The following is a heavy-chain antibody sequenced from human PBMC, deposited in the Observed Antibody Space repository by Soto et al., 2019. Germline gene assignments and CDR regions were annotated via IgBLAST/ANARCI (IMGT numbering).Heavy chain of an antibody. Sequence: QVPLQESGPGLVKPSQTLSLTCTVSGGSISSGGYYWSWIRQHPGKGLEWIGYIYYSGSTYYNPSLKSRVTISVDTSKNQFSLKLSSVTAADTAVYYCARDSSGSYPTFDYWGQGTLVTVSS. D-gene: IGHD1-26*01. CDR3: ARDSSGSYPTFDY. CDR2: IYYSGST. V-gene: IGHV4-31*03. CDR1: GGSISSGGYY. J-gene: IGHJ4*02.